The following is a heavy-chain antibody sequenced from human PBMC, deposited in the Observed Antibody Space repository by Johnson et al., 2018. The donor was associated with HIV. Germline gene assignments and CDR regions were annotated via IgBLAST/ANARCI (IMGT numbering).Heavy chain of an antibody. CDR3: AREGRYGSGCSCYSVAFDI. Sequence: VQLVESGGGVVRPGGSLRLSCAASGFTFDDYGMSWVRQAPGKGLEWVSGINGNGGSLGYADSVKGRFTISRDNAKNSLYLEMNSLRAEDTALYYCAREGRYGSGCSCYSVAFDIWGQGTIVTVSS. CDR2: INGNGGSL. V-gene: IGHV3-20*04. J-gene: IGHJ3*02. D-gene: IGHD2-15*01. CDR1: GFTFDDYG.